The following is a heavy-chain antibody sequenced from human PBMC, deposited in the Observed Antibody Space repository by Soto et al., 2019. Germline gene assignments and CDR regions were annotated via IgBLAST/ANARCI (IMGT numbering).Heavy chain of an antibody. CDR2: INHSGST. Sequence: SETLSLTCAVYGGSFSGYYWSWIRRPPGKGLEWIGEINHSGSTNYNPSLKSRVTISVDTSKNQFSLKLSSVTAADTAVYYCARSSVLRYFDWRTWIDYWGQGTLVTVSS. CDR3: ARSSVLRYFDWRTWIDY. J-gene: IGHJ4*02. V-gene: IGHV4-34*01. CDR1: GGSFSGYY. D-gene: IGHD3-9*01.